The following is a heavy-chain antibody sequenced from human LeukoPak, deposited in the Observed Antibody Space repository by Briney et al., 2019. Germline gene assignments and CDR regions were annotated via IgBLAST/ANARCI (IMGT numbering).Heavy chain of an antibody. CDR2: IIPIFGTA. CDR3: ARDHIVVVVAATGGWFDP. V-gene: IGHV1-69*05. J-gene: IGHJ5*02. CDR1: GGTFSSYA. Sequence: SVRVSCKASGGTFSSYAISWVRQAPGQGLEWMGRIIPIFGTANYAQKFQGRVTITTDESTSTAYMELSSLRSDDTAVYYCARDHIVVVVAATGGWFDPWGQGTLVTVSS. D-gene: IGHD2-15*01.